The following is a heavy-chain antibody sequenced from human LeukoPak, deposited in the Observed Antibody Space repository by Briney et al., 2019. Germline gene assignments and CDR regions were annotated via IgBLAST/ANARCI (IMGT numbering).Heavy chain of an antibody. CDR1: GYSFTSYW. CDR3: ARLPCSSSTTFDP. V-gene: IGHV5-51*01. CDR2: IYPGDSDT. J-gene: IGHJ5*02. Sequence: GESLKISCKGSGYSFTSYWIAWVRQMPGKGLEWMGIIYPGDSDTRYSPSFQGQVTISADKSISTAYLQWSSLKASDTAIYYCARLPCSSSTTFDPWGQGTLVTVSS. D-gene: IGHD6-6*01.